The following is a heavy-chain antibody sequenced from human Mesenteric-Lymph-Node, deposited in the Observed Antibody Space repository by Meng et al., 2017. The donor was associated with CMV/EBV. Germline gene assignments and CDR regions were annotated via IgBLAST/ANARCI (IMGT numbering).Heavy chain of an antibody. Sequence: SGPLSLPCNASGASISANTYYWGWVRQSPGRGLEWIGSIFHSGSTFYNPSLRGRVTISVDTSTNQFCLKLTSVAASYTALYYCARHGDPFDFWSGSGRFDPLGLGTLGNVSS. CDR3: ARHGDPFDFWSGSGRFDP. J-gene: IGHJ5*02. D-gene: IGHD3-3*01. V-gene: IGHV4-39*01. CDR2: IFHSGST. CDR1: GASISANTYY.